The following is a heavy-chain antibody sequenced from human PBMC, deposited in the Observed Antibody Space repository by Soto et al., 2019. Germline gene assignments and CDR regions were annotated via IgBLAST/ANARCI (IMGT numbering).Heavy chain of an antibody. J-gene: IGHJ6*02. D-gene: IGHD2-15*01. CDR3: ARDMVIAARNHYYYYYGMDV. CDR1: RFTFTSHW. V-gene: IGHV3-7*03. CDR2: TKQDGSEK. Sequence: EVQLVESGGGLVQPGGSLRLSCAASRFTFTSHWMSWVRQAPGKGLEWVANTKQDGSEKYYVDSVKGRFTISRDNAKNSLYLQMNSLRAEDTAVYYCARDMVIAARNHYYYYYGMDVWGQGTTVTVSS.